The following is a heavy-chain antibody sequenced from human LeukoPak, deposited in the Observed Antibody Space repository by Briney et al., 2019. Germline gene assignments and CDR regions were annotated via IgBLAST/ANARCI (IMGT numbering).Heavy chain of an antibody. CDR2: LSDSGGDT. CDR1: GFTFSSYA. D-gene: IGHD3-10*01. V-gene: IGHV3-23*01. J-gene: IGHJ6*02. Sequence: GGSLRLSCAASGFTFSSYAMSWVRQAPGQGLEWVSTLSDSGGDTYYADSVKGRFTISRDNSKSTLYTQMNSLRAEDTAVYYCAQVPYSDYGSGRPPFMDAWGQGTTVAISS. CDR3: AQVPYSDYGSGRPPFMDA.